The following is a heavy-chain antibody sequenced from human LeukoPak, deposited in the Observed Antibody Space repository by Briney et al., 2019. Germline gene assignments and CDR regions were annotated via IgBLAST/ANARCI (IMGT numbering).Heavy chain of an antibody. J-gene: IGHJ4*02. CDR1: GFTFSSYA. CDR3: ATVLWFGESYFDY. V-gene: IGHV3-23*01. Sequence: GGSLRLSCAASGFTFSSYAMSWVRQAPGKGLEWVSAISGSGGSTYYADSVKGRFTISRDNSKNTLYLQMNSLRAEDTAVYYCATVLWFGESYFDYWGQGTLVTVSS. D-gene: IGHD3-10*01. CDR2: ISGSGGST.